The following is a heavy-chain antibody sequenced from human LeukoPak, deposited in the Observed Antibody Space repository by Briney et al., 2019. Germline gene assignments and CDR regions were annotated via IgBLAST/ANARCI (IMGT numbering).Heavy chain of an antibody. J-gene: IGHJ4*02. CDR3: ASAGIVGATTPDY. Sequence: ASVKVSCKASGYTLTGYYMHWVRQAPGQGLEWMGWINPNSGGTNYAQKFQGRVTMTRDTSISTAYMELSRLRSDDTAVYYCASAGIVGATTPDYWGQGTLVTVSS. D-gene: IGHD1-26*01. CDR1: GYTLTGYY. CDR2: INPNSGGT. V-gene: IGHV1-2*02.